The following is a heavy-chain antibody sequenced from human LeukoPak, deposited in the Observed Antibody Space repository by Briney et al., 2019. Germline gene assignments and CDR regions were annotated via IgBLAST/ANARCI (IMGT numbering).Heavy chain of an antibody. J-gene: IGHJ3*02. CDR2: INPNSGGT. Sequence: ASVKVSCKASGYTFTCYYMHWVRQAPGQGREWMGWINPNSGGTNYAQKFQGRVTMTRDTSISTAYMELSRLRSDDTAVYYCARQPYFAAFDIWGQGKMVTVSS. CDR3: ARQPYFAAFDI. D-gene: IGHD3-9*01. V-gene: IGHV1-2*02. CDR1: GYTFTCYY.